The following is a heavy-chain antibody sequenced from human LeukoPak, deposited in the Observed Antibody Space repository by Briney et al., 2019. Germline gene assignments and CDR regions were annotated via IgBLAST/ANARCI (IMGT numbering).Heavy chain of an antibody. V-gene: IGHV3-7*01. D-gene: IGHD4-17*01. CDR3: ARVALTTVTFYYYYSMDV. J-gene: IGHJ6*01. CDR1: GFTFSSYW. Sequence: PGGSLRLSCAASGFTFSSYWMSWVRQAPGKGLEWVANIKQDGSNKYYVDSVKGRFTISRDNDKNSLYLQMNSLRAGDTAVYYCARVALTTVTFYYYYSMDVWGKGATGTVS. CDR2: IKQDGSNK.